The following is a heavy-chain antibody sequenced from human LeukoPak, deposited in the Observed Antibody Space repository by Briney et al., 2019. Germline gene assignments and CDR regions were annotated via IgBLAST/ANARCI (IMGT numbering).Heavy chain of an antibody. Sequence: GGSLRLSCAASGFTFDDYGMNWVRQAPGEGRGWVAGINWNGGSTGYADSVKGRFTISRDNAKNSLYLQMNSLRAEDTALYYCARERYGSGNFDYWGQGTLVTVSS. D-gene: IGHD3-10*01. V-gene: IGHV3-20*04. CDR2: INWNGGST. CDR1: GFTFDDYG. J-gene: IGHJ4*02. CDR3: ARERYGSGNFDY.